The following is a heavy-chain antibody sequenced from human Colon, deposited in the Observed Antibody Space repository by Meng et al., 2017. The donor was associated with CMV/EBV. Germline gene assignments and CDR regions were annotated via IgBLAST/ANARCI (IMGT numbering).Heavy chain of an antibody. Sequence: HLQRQESGPGLVKPSETLSLTGTVSGGSISSTMSYWGWIRQFPRKGLEWIGSIYYSGSTFYNPSLKSRVTVSIDTSRNQFSLKLNSVTAADTAVYYCVRDHTYDRKIYWGQGSLVTVSS. CDR3: VRDHTYDRKIY. CDR2: IYYSGST. J-gene: IGHJ4*02. CDR1: GGSISSTMSY. V-gene: IGHV4-39*07. D-gene: IGHD2-8*01.